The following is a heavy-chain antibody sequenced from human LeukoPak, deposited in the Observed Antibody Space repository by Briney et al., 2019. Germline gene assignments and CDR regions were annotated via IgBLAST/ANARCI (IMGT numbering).Heavy chain of an antibody. CDR1: GGSISSGSYY. Sequence: SQTLSLTCTVSGGSISSGSYYWSWIRQPAGKGLEGIGRIYTSGSTNYNPSLKSRVTISVDTSKNQFSLKLSSVTAADTAVYYCARESPTYYYDSSGLFDPWGQGTLVTVSS. CDR2: IYTSGST. CDR3: ARESPTYYYDSSGLFDP. D-gene: IGHD3-22*01. J-gene: IGHJ5*02. V-gene: IGHV4-61*02.